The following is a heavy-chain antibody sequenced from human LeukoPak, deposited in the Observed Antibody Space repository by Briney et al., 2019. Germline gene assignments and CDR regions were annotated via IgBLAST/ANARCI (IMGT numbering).Heavy chain of an antibody. CDR3: AKARGATVNDPADY. Sequence: GGSLRLSCVTSGFTFSGHWMTWVRQAPGKGLERVSSFGGSGGGPWHAASVKGRFSISRDNSKNTLYLQMSSLSDEDTALYYCAKARGATVNDPADYWGQGILVTVSS. CDR2: FGGSGGGP. D-gene: IGHD1-26*01. CDR1: GFTFSGHW. J-gene: IGHJ4*02. V-gene: IGHV3-23*01.